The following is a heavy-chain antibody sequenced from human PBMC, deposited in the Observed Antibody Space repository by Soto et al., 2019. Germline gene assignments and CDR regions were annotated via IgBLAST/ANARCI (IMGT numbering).Heavy chain of an antibody. Sequence: SETLSLTCAVYGGSFSGYYWSWIRQPPGKGLEWIGEINHSGSTNYNPSLKSRVTISVDTSKNQFSLKLSSVTAADTAVYYCARDVKSSALKWFDPWGQGTLVNVS. CDR1: GGSFSGYY. J-gene: IGHJ5*02. V-gene: IGHV4-34*01. CDR2: INHSGST. CDR3: ARDVKSSALKWFDP.